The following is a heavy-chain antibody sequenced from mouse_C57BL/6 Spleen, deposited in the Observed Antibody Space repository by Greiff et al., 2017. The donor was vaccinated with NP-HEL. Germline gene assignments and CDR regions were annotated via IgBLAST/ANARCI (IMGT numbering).Heavy chain of an antibody. V-gene: IGHV1-4*01. J-gene: IGHJ2*01. CDR2: INPSSGYT. CDR3: AREWRYGHYDY. D-gene: IGHD2-1*01. CDR1: GYTFTSYT. Sequence: VQLQQSGAELARPGASVKMSCKASGYTFTSYTMHWVKQRPGQGLEWIGYINPSSGYTKYNQKFKDKATLTADKSSSTAYMQLSSLTSEDSAVYYCAREWRYGHYDYWGQGTTLTVSS.